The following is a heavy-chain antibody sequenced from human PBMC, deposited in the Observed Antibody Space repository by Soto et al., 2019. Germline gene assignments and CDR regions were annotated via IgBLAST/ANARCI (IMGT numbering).Heavy chain of an antibody. CDR2: ISYDGSNK. J-gene: IGHJ4*02. CDR3: AKAGEYSGSRDSGGGY. D-gene: IGHD1-26*01. V-gene: IGHV3-30*18. CDR1: GFTFSSYG. Sequence: QVQLVESGGGVVQPGRSLRLSCAASGFTFSSYGMHWVRQAPGKGLEWVAVISYDGSNKYYADSVKGRFTISRDNSKNTLYLQMNSRRAEDTAVYYCAKAGEYSGSRDSGGGYWGQGTLVTVSS.